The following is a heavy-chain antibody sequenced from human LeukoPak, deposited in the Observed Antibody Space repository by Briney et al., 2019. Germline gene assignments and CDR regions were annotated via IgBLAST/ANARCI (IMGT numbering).Heavy chain of an antibody. Sequence: SETLSLTCAVSGCSISSGGYSWGWIRQPPGKGLEWIGYIYHSGSTYYNPALKSRVTISVDRSKNQFSLKLSSVTAADTAVYYCARAVAAAGVDPWGQGTLVTVSS. V-gene: IGHV4-30-2*01. CDR3: ARAVAAAGVDP. D-gene: IGHD6-13*01. CDR1: GCSISSGGYS. J-gene: IGHJ5*02. CDR2: IYHSGST.